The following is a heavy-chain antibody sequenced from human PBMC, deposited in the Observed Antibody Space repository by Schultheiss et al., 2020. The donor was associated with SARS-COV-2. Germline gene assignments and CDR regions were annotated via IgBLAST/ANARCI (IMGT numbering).Heavy chain of an antibody. CDR3: ARVSSSDYYYYYMDV. J-gene: IGHJ6*03. V-gene: IGHV4-59*12. D-gene: IGHD6-6*01. CDR2: IYYSGST. CDR1: GGSISSYY. Sequence: GSLRLSCTVSGGSISSYYWSWIRQPPGKGLEWIGYIYYSGSTYYNPSLKSRVTISVDTSKNQFSLKLSSVTAADTAVYYCARVSSSDYYYYYMDVWGKGTTVTVSS.